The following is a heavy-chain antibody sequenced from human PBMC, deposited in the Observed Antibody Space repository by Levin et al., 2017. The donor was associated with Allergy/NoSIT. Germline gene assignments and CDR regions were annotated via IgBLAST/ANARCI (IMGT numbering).Heavy chain of an antibody. CDR1: GFMFGDFW. CDR3: ARAQDYGAHFDS. D-gene: IGHD3-16*01. V-gene: IGHV3-7*04. Sequence: GESLKISCAASGFMFGDFWMTWVRQAPGKGLEWVANIRQDGGEIYYVESVTGRFTISRDIATNSVYLQMNSLRGEDTAIYYCARAQDYGAHFDSWGQGTQVTVSS. J-gene: IGHJ4*02. CDR2: IRQDGGEI.